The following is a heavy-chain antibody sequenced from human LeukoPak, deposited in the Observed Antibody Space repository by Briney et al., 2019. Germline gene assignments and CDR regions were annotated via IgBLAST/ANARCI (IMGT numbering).Heavy chain of an antibody. CDR2: ISSSSSYI. CDR3: ARVGGVIHDYYYYGMDV. J-gene: IGHJ6*02. CDR1: GFTFSSYS. V-gene: IGHV3-21*01. D-gene: IGHD3-3*01. Sequence: GGSLRLSCAASGFTFSSYSMNWVRQAPGKGLEWVSSISSSSSYIYYADSVKGRLTISRDNAKNSLYLQMNSLRAEDTAVYYCARVGGVIHDYYYYGMDVWGQGTTVTVSS.